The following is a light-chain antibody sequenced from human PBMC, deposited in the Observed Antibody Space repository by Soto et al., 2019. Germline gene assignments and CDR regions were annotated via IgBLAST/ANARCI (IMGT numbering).Light chain of an antibody. Sequence: DIQMTQSPSSLSASVGDRVIITCRASQSIRKYLNWYQHKPGKVPTLLIYAASSLQSGVPSRFSGSGSGTEFTLTITSLQPEDFATYYCQQSGDTPPWTLGQGTKVEIK. CDR1: QSIRKY. CDR2: AAS. J-gene: IGKJ1*01. CDR3: QQSGDTPPWT. V-gene: IGKV1-39*01.